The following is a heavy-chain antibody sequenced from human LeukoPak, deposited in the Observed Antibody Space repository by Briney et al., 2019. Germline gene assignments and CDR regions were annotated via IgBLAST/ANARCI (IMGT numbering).Heavy chain of an antibody. CDR1: GFTVSPNS. J-gene: IGHJ4*02. CDR2: IYRCGST. V-gene: IGHV3-66*03. CDR3: ARGVPYDSWSGPHYSDY. D-gene: IGHD3-3*01. Sequence: QPGGSLRLSCAASGFTVSPNSMNWVRQAPGKGLEWVSLIYRCGSTYSADSVRGRFTISTYNSANTLYLRMNSLRAEDTAVYYCARGVPYDSWSGPHYSDYWGQGTLVTVSS.